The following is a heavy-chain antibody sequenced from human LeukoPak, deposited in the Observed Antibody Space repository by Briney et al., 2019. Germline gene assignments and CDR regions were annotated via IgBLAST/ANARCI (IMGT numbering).Heavy chain of an antibody. Sequence: GAPVKVSCKASGYTFTSYYMHWVRQAPGQGLEWMGIINPSGGSTSYAQKFQGRVTMTRDTSTSTVYMELSSLRSEDTAVYYCVVGFGELLPYFDYWGQGTLVTVSS. CDR2: INPSGGST. D-gene: IGHD3-10*01. V-gene: IGHV1-46*01. J-gene: IGHJ4*02. CDR1: GYTFTSYY. CDR3: VVGFGELLPYFDY.